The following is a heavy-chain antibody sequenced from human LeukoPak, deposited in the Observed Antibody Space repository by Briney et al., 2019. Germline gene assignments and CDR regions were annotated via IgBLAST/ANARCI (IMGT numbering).Heavy chain of an antibody. CDR2: IYSGGSI. D-gene: IGHD6-13*01. V-gene: IGHV3-53*01. Sequence: PGGSLRLSCAVSGFTVTNKYMSWVRQAPGKGLEWVAVIYSGGSIYYTDSVKGRFVISRDYSKNTLYLEMNSLRAEDTAVYYCAHVAGWAAAGTYYFDYWGQGTLVTVSS. CDR1: GFTVTNKY. CDR3: AHVAGWAAAGTYYFDY. J-gene: IGHJ4*02.